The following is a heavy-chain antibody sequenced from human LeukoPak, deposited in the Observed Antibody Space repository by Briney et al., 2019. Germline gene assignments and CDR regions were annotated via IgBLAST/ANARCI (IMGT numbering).Heavy chain of an antibody. CDR3: ARGTYSSGWVDY. V-gene: IGHV1-2*04. J-gene: IGHJ4*02. D-gene: IGHD6-19*01. CDR1: GYTFTGYY. CDR2: INPNSGGT. Sequence: ASVKVSCKASGYTFTGYYTHWVRQAPGQGLEWMGWINPNSGGTNYAQKFQGWVTMTRDTSISTAYMELSRLRSDDTAVYYCARGTYSSGWVDYWGQGTLVTVSS.